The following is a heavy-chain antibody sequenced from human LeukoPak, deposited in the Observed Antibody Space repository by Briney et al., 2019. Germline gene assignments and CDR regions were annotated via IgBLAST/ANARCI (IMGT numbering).Heavy chain of an antibody. CDR3: ARYDSSGYWFDY. D-gene: IGHD3-22*01. J-gene: IGHJ4*02. CDR1: GFSLSTSGMR. Sequence: SGPALVKPTQTPTLTCTFSGFSLSTSGMRVSWIRQPPGKALEWLARIDWDDDKFYSTSLKTRLTISKDTSKNQVVLTMTNMDPVDTATYYCARYDSSGYWFDYWGQGTLVTVSS. V-gene: IGHV2-70*04. CDR2: IDWDDDK.